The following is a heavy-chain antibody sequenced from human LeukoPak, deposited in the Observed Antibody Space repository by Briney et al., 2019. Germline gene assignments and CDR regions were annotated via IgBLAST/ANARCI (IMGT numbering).Heavy chain of an antibody. D-gene: IGHD4-17*01. CDR1: GFTFSSYG. CDR3: AKDSPSRYGDYLPTLDY. J-gene: IGHJ4*02. CDR2: ISYDGSNK. Sequence: GGSLRLSCAASGFTFSSYGMHWVRQAPGKGLEWVAVISYDGSNKYYAASVKGRFTISRDNSKNTLYLQRNSLRAEDTAVYYCAKDSPSRYGDYLPTLDYWGQGTLVTVSS. V-gene: IGHV3-30*18.